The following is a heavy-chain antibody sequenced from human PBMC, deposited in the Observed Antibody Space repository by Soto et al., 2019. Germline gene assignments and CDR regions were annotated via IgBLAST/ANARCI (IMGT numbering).Heavy chain of an antibody. CDR1: GFTFSSYA. CDR3: AKDRGYYGSGSSDAFGI. J-gene: IGHJ3*02. V-gene: IGHV3-23*01. Sequence: GGSLRLSCAASGFTFSSYAMSWVRQAPGKGLEWVSVISGSGGSTFYADSVKGRFTISRDNSKNTLYLQMNSLRAEDTAVYYCAKDRGYYGSGSSDAFGIWGQGTMVTVSS. D-gene: IGHD3-10*01. CDR2: ISGSGGST.